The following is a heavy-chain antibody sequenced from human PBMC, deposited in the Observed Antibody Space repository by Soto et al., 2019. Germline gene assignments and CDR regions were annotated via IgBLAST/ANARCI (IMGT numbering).Heavy chain of an antibody. J-gene: IGHJ6*02. D-gene: IGHD6-13*01. CDR1: GFTFSSYA. CDR3: AKDRLAAAVRDDYYYGMDV. CDR2: ISGSGGST. Sequence: QSGGSLRLSCAASGFTFSSYAMSWVRQAPGKGLEWVSAISGSGGSTYYADSVKGRFTISRDNSKNTLYLQMNSLRAEDTAVYYCAKDRLAAAVRDDYYYGMDVWGQGTTVTVSS. V-gene: IGHV3-23*01.